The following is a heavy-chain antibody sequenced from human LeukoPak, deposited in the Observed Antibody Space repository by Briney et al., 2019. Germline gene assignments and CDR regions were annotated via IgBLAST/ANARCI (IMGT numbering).Heavy chain of an antibody. V-gene: IGHV3-7*01. D-gene: IGHD3-22*01. J-gene: IGHJ5*02. CDR3: AGEVIFPSCWFDP. Sequence: PGWSLRLSCAASGFTFSSYWMCWVRQAPGKGLEWVANIKQDGSEKYYVDSVKGRFTISRDNAKNSLYLQMNSLRAEDTAVYYCAGEVIFPSCWFDPWGQGTLVTVSS. CDR1: GFTFSSYW. CDR2: IKQDGSEK.